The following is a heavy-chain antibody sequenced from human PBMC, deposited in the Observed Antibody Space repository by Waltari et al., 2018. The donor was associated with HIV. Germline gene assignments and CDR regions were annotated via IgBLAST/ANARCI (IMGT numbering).Heavy chain of an antibody. CDR1: GFTFSTYS. D-gene: IGHD3-22*01. CDR3: ARGTYYYDSSGYYDNLPFDY. V-gene: IGHV3-21*01. CDR2: ISSSSTYI. J-gene: IGHJ4*02. Sequence: EVQLVESGGGLVKPGGSLRLSCAASGFTFSTYSMHWVRQAPRQGLGWTSSISSSSTYIYYADSVKGRFTISRNNAKNSLYLQMNSLRAEDTAVYFCARGTYYYDSSGYYDNLPFDYWGQGTLVTVSS.